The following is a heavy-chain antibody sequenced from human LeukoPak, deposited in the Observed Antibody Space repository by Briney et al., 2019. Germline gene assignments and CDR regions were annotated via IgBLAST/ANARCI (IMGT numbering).Heavy chain of an antibody. J-gene: IGHJ5*02. Sequence: ASVKVSCKAFGYTFTSNYMHWVRQAPGQGPEWMGVISPSGGSTTYAQKFQGRVTLTRDMSTSTDYLELSSLRSEDTAVYYCARDHRGGYCSSTSCYWFDPWGQGTLVTVSS. D-gene: IGHD2-2*01. CDR2: ISPSGGST. V-gene: IGHV1-46*01. CDR3: ARDHRGGYCSSTSCYWFDP. CDR1: GYTFTSNY.